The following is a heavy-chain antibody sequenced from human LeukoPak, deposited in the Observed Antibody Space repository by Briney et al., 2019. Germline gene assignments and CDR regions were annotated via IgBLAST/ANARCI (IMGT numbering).Heavy chain of an antibody. V-gene: IGHV4-61*02. Sequence: SETLSLTCTVSGGSISSGSYYWSWIRQPAGKGLEWIRRIYTSGSTNYNPSLKSRVTISVDTSKNQFSLKLSSVTAADTAVYYCARTPYDFWSGYLLYYMDVWGKGTTVTVSS. CDR1: GGSISSGSYY. J-gene: IGHJ6*03. CDR3: ARTPYDFWSGYLLYYMDV. D-gene: IGHD3-3*01. CDR2: IYTSGST.